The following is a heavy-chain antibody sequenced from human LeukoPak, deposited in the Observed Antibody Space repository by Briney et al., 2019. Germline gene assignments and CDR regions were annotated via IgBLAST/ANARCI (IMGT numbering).Heavy chain of an antibody. CDR2: IIPIFGTA. CDR3: ARPTFAGYSSSWHAFDI. J-gene: IGHJ3*02. V-gene: IGHV1-69*06. CDR1: GGTFCSYA. D-gene: IGHD6-13*01. Sequence: ASVKVSCKASGGTFCSYAISWVRQAPGQGLEWMGGIIPIFGTANYAQKFQGRVTITADKSTSTAYMELSSLRSDDTAVYYCARPTFAGYSSSWHAFDIWGQGTMVTVSS.